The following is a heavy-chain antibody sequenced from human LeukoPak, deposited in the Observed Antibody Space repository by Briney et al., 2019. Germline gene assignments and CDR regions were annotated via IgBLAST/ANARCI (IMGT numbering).Heavy chain of an antibody. CDR2: ITGSGGST. D-gene: IGHD2-21*02. V-gene: IGHV3-23*01. Sequence: PGGSLRLSCAAFGFTFSNYAMTWVRQAPGKGLQWVSSITGSGGSTYYADSVKGRFTISRDNSKNTVYLQMNSLRVDDTAVYYCAKEGQFSVTPNAWGQGALATVSS. CDR3: AKEGQFSVTPNA. J-gene: IGHJ5*02. CDR1: GFTFSNYA.